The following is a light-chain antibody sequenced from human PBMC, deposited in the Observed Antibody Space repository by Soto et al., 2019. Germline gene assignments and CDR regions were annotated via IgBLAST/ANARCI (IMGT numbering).Light chain of an antibody. Sequence: DILMTQSPATLYVSPGERAALSCRASQSVSSNFAWYQQKPGQAPRLLIYGASTRATGIPARFSGSGSGTEFTLTISSLQSEDYAVYYCHQYKNWPYTFGQGTKLEIK. CDR2: GAS. J-gene: IGKJ2*01. CDR1: QSVSSN. CDR3: HQYKNWPYT. V-gene: IGKV3-15*01.